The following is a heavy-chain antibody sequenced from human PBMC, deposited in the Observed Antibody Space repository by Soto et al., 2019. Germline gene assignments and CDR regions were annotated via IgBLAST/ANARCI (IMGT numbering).Heavy chain of an antibody. D-gene: IGHD5-18*01. CDR1: GFTFSSYA. V-gene: IGHV3-23*01. CDR2: ISGSGGST. J-gene: IGHJ4*02. Sequence: EVQLLESGGGLVQPGGSLRLSCAASGFTFSSYAMSWVRQAPGKGLEWVSAISGSGGSTYYADSVKGRFTISRDNSXXTLYLQMNSLRAEDTAVYYCAKDLQLWLIGWILDYWGQGTLVTVSS. CDR3: AKDLQLWLIGWILDY.